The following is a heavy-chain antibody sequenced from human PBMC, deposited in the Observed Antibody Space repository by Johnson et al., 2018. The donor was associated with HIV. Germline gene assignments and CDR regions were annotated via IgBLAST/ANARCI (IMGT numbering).Heavy chain of an antibody. CDR1: VFTFSDYY. J-gene: IGHJ3*01. Sequence: MMLVESGGGLVQPGGSLKLSCAASVFTFSDYYMSWIRQAPGKGLEWVANIKQDGSEKYYVDSVKGRFTISRDNSKNTLYLQMNSLRADDTAVYYCAKAKWGAAFDLWGQGTLVIVSS. CDR2: IKQDGSEK. CDR3: AKAKWGAAFDL. V-gene: IGHV3-7*02. D-gene: IGHD1-26*01.